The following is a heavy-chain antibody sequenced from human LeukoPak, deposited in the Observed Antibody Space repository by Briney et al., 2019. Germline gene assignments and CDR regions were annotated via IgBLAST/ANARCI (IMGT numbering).Heavy chain of an antibody. CDR1: GGSISSSSYY. CDR3: ARHHPAWPFDY. Sequence: SETLSLTCTVSGGSISSSSYYWGWIRQPPGKGLEWIGSIYYSGSTYYNSSLKSRVTISVDTSKNQFSLKLSSVTAADTAMYYCARHHPAWPFDYWGQGTLVTVSS. CDR2: IYYSGST. J-gene: IGHJ4*02. V-gene: IGHV4-39*01.